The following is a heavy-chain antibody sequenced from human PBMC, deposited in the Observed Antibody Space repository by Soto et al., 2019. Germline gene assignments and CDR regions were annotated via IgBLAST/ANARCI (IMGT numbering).Heavy chain of an antibody. CDR2: ISPGGETV. CDR1: GFSFTSYS. J-gene: IGHJ3*01. V-gene: IGHV3-48*02. Sequence: DLVESGGGLVRPGGSLRLSCAASGFSFTSYSLDWVRQAPGRRPEWLAYISPGGETVHYADSVKGRFTISRDVSRNSLSLQMNGLTDEDTAMYYCARGFLSNSFDLWGPGTMVTVSS. D-gene: IGHD3-3*01. CDR3: ARGFLSNSFDL.